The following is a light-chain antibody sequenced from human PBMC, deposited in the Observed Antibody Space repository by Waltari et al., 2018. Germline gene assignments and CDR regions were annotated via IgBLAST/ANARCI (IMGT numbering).Light chain of an antibody. J-gene: IGKJ4*01. CDR3: QQRSNWPLT. CDR1: QNIRSY. V-gene: IGKV3-11*01. Sequence: EIVLTQSPATLSLSPGERVTLSCRASQNIRSYLAWYQPKHGQAPRLLIYAASNRATGIPARFSGSGSETDFTLTISSLEPEDFAVYYCQQRSNWPLTFGGGTKVEIK. CDR2: AAS.